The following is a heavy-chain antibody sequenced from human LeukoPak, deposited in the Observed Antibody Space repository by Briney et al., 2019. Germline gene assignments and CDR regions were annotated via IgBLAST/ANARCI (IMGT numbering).Heavy chain of an antibody. Sequence: ASVKVSCKASGYTFTSYYMHWVRQAPGQGLEWMGIINPSAGSTDYAQRFQGRVTVTRDTSTTTVYMELSSLRSEDTAVYYCARGLNPRGLDYWGQGTLVTVSS. V-gene: IGHV1-46*01. D-gene: IGHD4/OR15-4a*01. CDR2: INPSAGST. CDR1: GYTFTSYY. CDR3: ARGLNPRGLDY. J-gene: IGHJ4*02.